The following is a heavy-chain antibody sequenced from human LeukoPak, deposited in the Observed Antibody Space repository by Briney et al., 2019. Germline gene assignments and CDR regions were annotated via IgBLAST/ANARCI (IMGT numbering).Heavy chain of an antibody. J-gene: IGHJ4*02. Sequence: GGSLRLSCSASGFTFSDYYMTWIRQAPGKGLEWVSYIGSSGYTIYYADSVKGRFTISRDNAQNSLYLHMTSLRAEDSAVYYCARAAYGSGSYYWFDYWGQGTLVTVSS. CDR2: IGSSGYTI. V-gene: IGHV3-11*01. CDR1: GFTFSDYY. D-gene: IGHD3-10*01. CDR3: ARAAYGSGSYYWFDY.